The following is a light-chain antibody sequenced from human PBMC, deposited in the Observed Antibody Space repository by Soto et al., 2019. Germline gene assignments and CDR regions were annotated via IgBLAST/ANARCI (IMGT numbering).Light chain of an antibody. J-gene: IGLJ1*01. V-gene: IGLV2-8*01. CDR3: CSYAGSYTYV. CDR2: EVS. Sequence: QSVLTQPPSASGSPGQSVTISCTGTSSDVGGYNYVSWYQQNPGKAPKLMIYEVSKRPSGVPDRFSGSKSGNTASLTVSGLQAEDEADYFCCSYAGSYTYVLGAGTKV. CDR1: SSDVGGYNY.